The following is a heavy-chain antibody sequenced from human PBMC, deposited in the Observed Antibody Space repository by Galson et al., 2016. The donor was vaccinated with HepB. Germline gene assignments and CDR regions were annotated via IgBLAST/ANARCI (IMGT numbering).Heavy chain of an antibody. V-gene: IGHV3-48*03. CDR3: AKDPAFTDAFDI. Sequence: SLRLSCAVSGFTFSNYDMNWVRLAPGKGLEWVSYISNSGASIYFADSVKGRFTISRDNSKSTLDFQMSNLRAEDTALYYCAKDPAFTDAFDIWGPGTMVTVSS. J-gene: IGHJ3*02. CDR1: GFTFSNYD. CDR2: ISNSGASI.